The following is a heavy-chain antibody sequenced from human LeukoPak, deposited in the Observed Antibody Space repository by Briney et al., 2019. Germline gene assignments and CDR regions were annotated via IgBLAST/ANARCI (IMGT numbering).Heavy chain of an antibody. J-gene: IGHJ4*02. V-gene: IGHV3-53*01. CDR3: AREGCSSTSCYERSYDY. D-gene: IGHD2-2*01. CDR2: IYSGGST. CDR1: GFTVSSNY. Sequence: GGSLRLSCAASGFTVSSNYMSWVRQAPGKGLEWVSVIYSGGSTYYADSVKGRFTISRDNAKNSLYLQMNSLRVEDTAMYYCAREGCSSTSCYERSYDYWGQGTLVTVSS.